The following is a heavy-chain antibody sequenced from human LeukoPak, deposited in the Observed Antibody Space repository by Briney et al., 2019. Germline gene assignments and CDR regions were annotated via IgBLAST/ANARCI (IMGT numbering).Heavy chain of an antibody. CDR1: GFTISSYS. V-gene: IGHV3-21*01. CDR3: ARMVRGVSYYFDY. D-gene: IGHD3-10*01. CDR2: ISSSSSYI. J-gene: IGHJ4*02. Sequence: GGSLRLSCAASGFTISSYSMNWVRQAPGKGLEWVSSISSSSSYIYYADSVKGRFTISRDNAKNSLYLQMNSLRAEDTAVYYCARMVRGVSYYFDYWGQGTLVTVSS.